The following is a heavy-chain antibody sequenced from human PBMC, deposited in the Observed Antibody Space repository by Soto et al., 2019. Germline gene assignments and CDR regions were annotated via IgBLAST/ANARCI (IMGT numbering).Heavy chain of an antibody. V-gene: IGHV3-30*18. CDR2: ISYDGSNK. Sequence: GGSLRLSCAASGFTFSSYGMHWVRQAPGKGLEWVAVISYDGSNKYYADSVKGRFTISRDNSKNTLYLQMNSLRAEDTAAYYCAKTYYYDSSGYYPMDVWGQGTTVTVSS. J-gene: IGHJ6*02. CDR1: GFTFSSYG. CDR3: AKTYYYDSSGYYPMDV. D-gene: IGHD3-22*01.